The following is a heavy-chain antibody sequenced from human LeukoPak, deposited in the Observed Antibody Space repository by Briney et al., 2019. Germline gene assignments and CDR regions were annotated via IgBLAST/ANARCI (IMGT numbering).Heavy chain of an antibody. V-gene: IGHV4-39*07. CDR1: GGSISSSSYY. CDR3: ARSTVLYPGY. J-gene: IGHJ4*02. CDR2: IYYSGST. D-gene: IGHD4-11*01. Sequence: SETLSLTCTVSGGSISSSSYYWGWIRQPPGQGLEWIGSIYYSGSTYYNPSLKSRVTISVDTSKNQFSLKLSSVTAADTAVYYCARSTVLYPGYWGQGTLVTVSS.